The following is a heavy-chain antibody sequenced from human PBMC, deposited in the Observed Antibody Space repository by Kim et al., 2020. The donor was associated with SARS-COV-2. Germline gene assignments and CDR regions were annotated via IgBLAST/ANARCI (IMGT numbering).Heavy chain of an antibody. CDR1: GYTFTSYA. V-gene: IGHV1-3*01. J-gene: IGHJ6*02. CDR2: INAGNGNT. CDR3: AGSTVTTMGYYYYGMDV. D-gene: IGHD4-17*01. Sequence: ASVKVSCKASGYTFTSYAMHWVRQAPGQRLEWMGWINAGNGNTKYSQKFQGRVTITRDTSASTAYMELSSLRSEDTAVYYCAGSTVTTMGYYYYGMDVWGQGTTVTVSS.